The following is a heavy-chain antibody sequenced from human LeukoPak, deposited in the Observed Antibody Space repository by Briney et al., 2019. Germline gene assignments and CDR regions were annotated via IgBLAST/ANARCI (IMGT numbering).Heavy chain of an antibody. V-gene: IGHV3-30-3*01. CDR3: ARDALRMVSWGFAVAGTHDKTHYGMDV. D-gene: IGHD6-13*01. Sequence: GRSLRLSCVASGFTFSSNPMHWVRQAPGKGLEWSALIFPDESDKFYADSVRGRFTVSRANSRNTLYLQMNNLRPDDTAVYYCARDALRMVSWGFAVAGTHDKTHYGMDVWGQGTTVTVSS. J-gene: IGHJ6*02. CDR2: IFPDESDK. CDR1: GFTFSSNP.